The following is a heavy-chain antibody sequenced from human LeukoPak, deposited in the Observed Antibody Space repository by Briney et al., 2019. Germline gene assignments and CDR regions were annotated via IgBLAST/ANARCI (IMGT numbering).Heavy chain of an antibody. Sequence: ASVKVSCKASGYTFTSYGISWVRQAPGQGLEWMGWISAYNGNTNYAQKLQSRVTMTTDTSTSTAYMELRSLRSDDTAVYYCARVARWFGEPYYYYGMDVWGQGTTVTVSS. J-gene: IGHJ6*02. CDR3: ARVARWFGEPYYYYGMDV. D-gene: IGHD3-10*01. V-gene: IGHV1-18*01. CDR1: GYTFTSYG. CDR2: ISAYNGNT.